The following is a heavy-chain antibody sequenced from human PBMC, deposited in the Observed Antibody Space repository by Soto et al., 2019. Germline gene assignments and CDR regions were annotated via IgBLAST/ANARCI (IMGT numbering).Heavy chain of an antibody. D-gene: IGHD6-19*01. CDR1: GFTFDDYA. Sequence: EVQLVESGGGLVQPGGSLRLSCAASGFTFDDYAMHWVRQAPGKGLEWVSGISWNSGSIGYADSVKGRFTISRDNAKNSLYLQMNSLRAEDTALYYCATSRGQWLVLRYWGQGTLVTVSS. CDR3: ATSRGQWLVLRY. V-gene: IGHV3-9*01. J-gene: IGHJ4*02. CDR2: ISWNSGSI.